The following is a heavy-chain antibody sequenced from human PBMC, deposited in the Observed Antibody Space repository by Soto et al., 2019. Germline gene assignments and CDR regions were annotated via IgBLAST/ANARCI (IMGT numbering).Heavy chain of an antibody. CDR2: IAFDGSNK. V-gene: IGHV3-30-3*01. Sequence: QVQLVESGGGVVQPERSLRLSCAASGFTFSSYAIHWVRQAPAKGLEWVAVIAFDGSNKYYADSVKGRFTNSRDNSKNKLYRQMNSQRAEDTAVYYCARDRRVWNNYNWGFDYWGQGILVTVSS. CDR1: GFTFSSYA. J-gene: IGHJ4*02. D-gene: IGHD3-16*01. CDR3: ARDRRVWNNYNWGFDY.